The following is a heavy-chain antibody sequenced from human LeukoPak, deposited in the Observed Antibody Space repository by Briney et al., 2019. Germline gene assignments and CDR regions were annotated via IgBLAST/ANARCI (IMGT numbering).Heavy chain of an antibody. J-gene: IGHJ5*02. D-gene: IGHD2-15*01. Sequence: SETLSLTCTVSGGSISSSSYYWGWIRQPPGKGLEWIGSIYYSGSTYYNPSLKSRVTISVDTSKNQFSLKLSSVTAADTAVYYCARVSRGVGVVVAATRHNWFDPWGQGTLVTVSS. CDR3: ARVSRGVGVVVAATRHNWFDP. CDR2: IYYSGST. CDR1: GGSISSSSYY. V-gene: IGHV4-39*07.